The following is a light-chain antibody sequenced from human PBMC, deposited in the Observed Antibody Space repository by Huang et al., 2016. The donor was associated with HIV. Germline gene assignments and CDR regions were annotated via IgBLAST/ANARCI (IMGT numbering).Light chain of an antibody. V-gene: IGKV3-15*01. CDR3: QQYKNWPPWT. Sequence: IRMTQSPATLSVSPGERVTLSCRASQSVNSKFAWYQQKPGQAPRLLIYGASTRATDVPTRFSGGGSGTEYVLNITRVQSDDFAIYYCQQYKNWPPWTFGQGTKMEVK. J-gene: IGKJ1*01. CDR1: QSVNSK. CDR2: GAS.